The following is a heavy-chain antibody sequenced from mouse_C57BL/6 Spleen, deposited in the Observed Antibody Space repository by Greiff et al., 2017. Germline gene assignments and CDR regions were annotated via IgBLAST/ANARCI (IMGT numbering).Heavy chain of an antibody. Sequence: QVQLQQPGAELVKPGASVKLSCKASGYTFTGYWMHWVKQRPGQGLEWIGMIHPNSGSTTYNEKFKSKATLTVDKSASTAYMQLSSLTSEDSAVYYCARSDGYYYYFDYWGQGTTLTVSS. CDR3: ARSDGYYYYFDY. CDR1: GYTFTGYW. J-gene: IGHJ2*01. D-gene: IGHD2-3*01. CDR2: IHPNSGST. V-gene: IGHV1-64*01.